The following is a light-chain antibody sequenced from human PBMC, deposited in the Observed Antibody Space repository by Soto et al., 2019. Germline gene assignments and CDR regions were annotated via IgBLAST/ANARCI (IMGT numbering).Light chain of an antibody. Sequence: IVLTQSPGTLSLSPGERATLSCTASQSVSLTALAWYQHKPGQAPRLLIYGASFRATGIPHRCSGSGAGRDFTLTISSLESEDSAVYYCQQYSSSPLTFGGGTKVEIK. CDR2: GAS. CDR3: QQYSSSPLT. V-gene: IGKV3-20*01. J-gene: IGKJ4*01. CDR1: QSVSLTA.